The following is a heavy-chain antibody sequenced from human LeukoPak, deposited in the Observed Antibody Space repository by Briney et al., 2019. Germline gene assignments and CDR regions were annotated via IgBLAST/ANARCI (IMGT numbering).Heavy chain of an antibody. Sequence: PGGSVSLSCPSSGFTFGDYAMRWVGQVPGKGLEGVGFIRSKAYGGTPEYAASVKGRFTISRDDSKSIGYLQMNSLKTEDTAVYHCTRDLSYGLSYDYWGQGTLVTVSS. J-gene: IGHJ4*02. CDR3: TRDLSYGLSYDY. V-gene: IGHV3-49*04. D-gene: IGHD5-18*01. CDR1: GFTFGDYA. CDR2: IRSKAYGGTP.